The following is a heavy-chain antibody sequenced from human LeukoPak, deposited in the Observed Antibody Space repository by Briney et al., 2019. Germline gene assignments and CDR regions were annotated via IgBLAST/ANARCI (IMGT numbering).Heavy chain of an antibody. D-gene: IGHD3-3*01. CDR2: INPSGGST. V-gene: IGHV1-46*01. CDR3: ARSEYYDFWSGYFLDY. CDR1: GYTFTSYY. J-gene: IGHJ4*02. Sequence: ASVKVSCKASGYTFTSYYMHWVRQAPGQGLEWMGIINPSGGSTSYAQKFQGRVTMTRDTSTSTVYMELSRLRSDDTAVYYCARSEYYDFWSGYFLDYWGQGTLVTVSS.